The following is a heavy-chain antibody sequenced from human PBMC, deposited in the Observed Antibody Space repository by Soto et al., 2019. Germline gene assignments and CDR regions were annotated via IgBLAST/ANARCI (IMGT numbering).Heavy chain of an antibody. CDR2: IIPIFGTA. CDR3: ASTSDYGDPRRGMDV. D-gene: IGHD4-17*01. V-gene: IGHV1-69*13. CDR1: GGTFSSYA. J-gene: IGHJ6*02. Sequence: ASVNVSCKASGGTFSSYAISWVRQAPGQGLEWMGGIIPIFGTANYAQKFQGRVTITADESTSTAYMELSSLRSEDTAVYYCASTSDYGDPRRGMDVWGQGTTVTVSS.